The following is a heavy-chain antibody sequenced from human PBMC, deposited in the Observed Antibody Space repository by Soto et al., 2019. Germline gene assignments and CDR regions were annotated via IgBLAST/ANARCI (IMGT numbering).Heavy chain of an antibody. CDR3: AKDRARHETIRYFDWLTIGFPNWFDP. CDR2: ISGSGGST. V-gene: IGHV3-23*01. D-gene: IGHD3-9*01. J-gene: IGHJ5*02. CDR1: GFTFSSYA. Sequence: PGGSLRLSCAASGFTFSSYAMSWVRQAPGKGLEWVSAISGSGGSTYYADSVKGRFTISRDNSKNTLYLQMNSLRAEDTAVYYCAKDRARHETIRYFDWLTIGFPNWFDPWGQGTLVTVSS.